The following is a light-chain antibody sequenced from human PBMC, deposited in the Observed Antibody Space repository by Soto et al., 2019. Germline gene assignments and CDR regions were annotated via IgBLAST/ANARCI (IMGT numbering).Light chain of an antibody. J-gene: IGLJ1*01. CDR1: NLGDKY. V-gene: IGLV3-1*01. Sequence: SYELTQPPSVSVSPGQTASITCSGDNLGDKYACWYQQKPGQSPVLLIYQDNKRPSGIPERFSGSNSGNTATLTISGTQAIDEADYYCQAWDISTSVFGTGTKLTVL. CDR3: QAWDISTSV. CDR2: QDN.